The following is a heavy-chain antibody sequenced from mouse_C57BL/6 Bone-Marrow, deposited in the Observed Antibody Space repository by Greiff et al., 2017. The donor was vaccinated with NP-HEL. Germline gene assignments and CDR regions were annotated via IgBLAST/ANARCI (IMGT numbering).Heavy chain of an antibody. D-gene: IGHD2-4*01. V-gene: IGHV1-54*01. J-gene: IGHJ3*01. CDR1: GYAFTNYL. CDR2: INPGSGGT. CDR3: AREGSYYDYDWFAY. Sequence: VQLQQSGAELVRPGTSVKVSCKASGYAFTNYLIEWVKQRPGQGLEWIGVINPGSGGTNYNEKFKGKATLTADKSSSTAYMQLSSLTSEDSAVYFCAREGSYYDYDWFAYWGQGTLVTVSA.